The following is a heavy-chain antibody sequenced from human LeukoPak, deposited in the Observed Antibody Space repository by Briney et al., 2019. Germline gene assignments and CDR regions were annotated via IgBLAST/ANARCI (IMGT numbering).Heavy chain of an antibody. Sequence: PGGSLRLSCAASGFTVSSNYMSWVRQAPGKGLEWVSVIYSGGSTYYADSVKGRFTISSDNSKNTLYLQMNSLRAEDTAVYYCARGKYYDFWSGYYRYYYYMDVWGKGTTVTVSS. J-gene: IGHJ6*03. V-gene: IGHV3-66*02. CDR3: ARGKYYDFWSGYYRYYYYMDV. CDR2: IYSGGST. CDR1: GFTVSSNY. D-gene: IGHD3-3*01.